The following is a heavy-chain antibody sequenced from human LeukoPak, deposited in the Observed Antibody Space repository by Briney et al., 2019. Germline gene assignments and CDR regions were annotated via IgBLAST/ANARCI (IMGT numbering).Heavy chain of an antibody. CDR2: IIPIFGIA. J-gene: IGHJ5*02. Sequence: ASAKVSCKASGGTFSSYAISWVRQAPGQGLEWMGRIIPIFGIANYAQKFQGRVTITADKSTSTAYMELSSLRSEDTAVYYCAREWELLGLNNWFDPWGQGTLATVSS. V-gene: IGHV1-69*04. D-gene: IGHD1-26*01. CDR3: AREWELLGLNNWFDP. CDR1: GGTFSSYA.